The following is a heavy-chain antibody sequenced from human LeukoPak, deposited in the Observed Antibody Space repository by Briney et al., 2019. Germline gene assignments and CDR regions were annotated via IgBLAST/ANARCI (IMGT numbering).Heavy chain of an antibody. J-gene: IGHJ6*03. D-gene: IGHD3-10*01. CDR1: GDSVSSNSAA. CDR2: TYYRSKWYN. CDR3: AREDTGSGSYYPYYYYYMDV. V-gene: IGHV6-1*01. Sequence: SQTLSLTCAISGDSVSSNSAAWNWIRQSPSRGLEWLGRTYYRSKWYNDYAVSVKSRITINPDTSKNQFSLQLNSVTPEDTAVYYCAREDTGSGSYYPYYYYYMDVWGKGTTATVSS.